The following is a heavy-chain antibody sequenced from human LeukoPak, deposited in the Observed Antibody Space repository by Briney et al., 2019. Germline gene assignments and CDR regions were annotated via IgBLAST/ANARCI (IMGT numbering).Heavy chain of an antibody. Sequence: SETLSLTCSVSGDSFSYYYWSWIRQPPGKGLEWIGEINHSGSTNYNPSLKSRVTISVDTSKNQFSLKLSSVTAADTAVYYCARGSSLRDADAFDIWGQGTMVTVSS. J-gene: IGHJ3*02. V-gene: IGHV4-34*01. CDR3: ARGSSLRDADAFDI. CDR1: GDSFSYYY. CDR2: INHSGST. D-gene: IGHD4-17*01.